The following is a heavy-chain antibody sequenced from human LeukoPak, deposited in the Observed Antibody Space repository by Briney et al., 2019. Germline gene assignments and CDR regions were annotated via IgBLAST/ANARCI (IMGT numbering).Heavy chain of an antibody. CDR3: ARGSPRVGFDY. CDR2: VYASGTT. D-gene: IGHD2-15*01. J-gene: IGHJ4*02. Sequence: SQTLSLTCTVSRGAITSGTYYWTWIRQPAGKGLEWIGRVYASGTTNYNPSLKSRVTMSVDTSKNQFSLKLTSVTATDTAVYYCARGSPRVGFDYWGQGTLVPVSS. CDR1: RGAITSGTYY. V-gene: IGHV4-61*02.